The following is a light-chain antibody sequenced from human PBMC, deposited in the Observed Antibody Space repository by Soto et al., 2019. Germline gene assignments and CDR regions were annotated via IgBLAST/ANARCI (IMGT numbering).Light chain of an antibody. V-gene: IGLV2-14*03. Sequence: QSALTQPASVSGSPGQSITVSCTGTSRAFAGSNHVSWYQQHPGKAPKLLLYDVSNRPSGVSDRFSGSKSGNTASLTISGLLTEDEADYFCSSYRSSNSPPFVFGTGTKLTVL. CDR2: DVS. CDR3: SSYRSSNSPPFV. J-gene: IGLJ1*01. CDR1: SRAFAGSNH.